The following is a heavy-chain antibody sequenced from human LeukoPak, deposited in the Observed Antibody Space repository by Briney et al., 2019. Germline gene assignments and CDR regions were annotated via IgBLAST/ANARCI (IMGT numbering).Heavy chain of an antibody. J-gene: IGHJ4*02. CDR1: GGSFSDYY. Sequence: SETLSLTCAVYGGSFSDYYWTWIRQPPGKGLEWIGEINHSGSTNYNPSLKSRVTISLNTSKNQFSLRLSSVTAADTAVYYCARDSDWNDGLDYWGQGTLVTVSS. D-gene: IGHD1-1*01. V-gene: IGHV4-34*01. CDR3: ARDSDWNDGLDY. CDR2: INHSGST.